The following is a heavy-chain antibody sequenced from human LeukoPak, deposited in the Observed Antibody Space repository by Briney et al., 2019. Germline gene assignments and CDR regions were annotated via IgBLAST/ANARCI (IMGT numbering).Heavy chain of an antibody. J-gene: IGHJ4*02. Sequence: GGSLRLSCAASGFTFSSYAMSWVRQAPGKGLEWVSAISDSGGSTYYADSVKGRFTISRDNSKNTLYLQLNSLRAEDTAVYYCARGIYFSSSDYWGQGTLVTVSS. CDR1: GFTFSSYA. CDR3: ARGIYFSSSDY. CDR2: ISDSGGST. V-gene: IGHV3-23*01. D-gene: IGHD6-6*01.